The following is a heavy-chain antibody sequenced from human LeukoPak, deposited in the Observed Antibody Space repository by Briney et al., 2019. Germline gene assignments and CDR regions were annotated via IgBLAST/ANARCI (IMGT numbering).Heavy chain of an antibody. Sequence: PSETLSLTCTVSGVSISSSNYYWGWLRQPPGKGLEWIGNIYSSGSTYFNSSLKSRVTISIDTSKNQDSLKMSSVTAADTAVYYCAKSDGYGLIDYWGQGTLVTVSS. CDR1: GVSISSSNYY. V-gene: IGHV4-39*01. CDR2: IYSSGST. CDR3: AKSDGYGLIDY. D-gene: IGHD2-21*02. J-gene: IGHJ4*01.